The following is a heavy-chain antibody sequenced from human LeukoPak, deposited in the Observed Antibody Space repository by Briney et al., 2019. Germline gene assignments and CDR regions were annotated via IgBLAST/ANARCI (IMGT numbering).Heavy chain of an antibody. D-gene: IGHD2-2*01. CDR3: ARPLSSTSCYVDY. CDR1: GYTFTNYW. Sequence: GESLKISCKASGYTFTNYWIGWVRQMPGKALEWMGIIYPGDSDTRYSPSFQGQVTISADKSISTAYLQWSSLKASDTAMYYCARPLSSTSCYVDYWGQGTLVTVSS. V-gene: IGHV5-51*01. J-gene: IGHJ4*02. CDR2: IYPGDSDT.